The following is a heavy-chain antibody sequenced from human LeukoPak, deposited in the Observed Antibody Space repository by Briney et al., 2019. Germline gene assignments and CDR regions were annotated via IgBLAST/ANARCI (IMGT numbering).Heavy chain of an antibody. D-gene: IGHD3-3*01. CDR2: IYPGDSDT. CDR3: ARRVVTSPDAFDI. CDR1: GYSFTSYW. J-gene: IGHJ3*02. Sequence: GESLKISCKGSGYSFTSYWIGWVRQMPGEGLEWMGIIYPGDSDTRYSPSFQGQVTISADKSISTAYLQWSSLKASDTAMYYCARRVVTSPDAFDIWGQGTMVTVSS. V-gene: IGHV5-51*01.